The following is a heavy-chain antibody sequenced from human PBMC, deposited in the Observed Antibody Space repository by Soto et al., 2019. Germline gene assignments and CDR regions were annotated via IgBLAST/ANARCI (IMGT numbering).Heavy chain of an antibody. Sequence: LRRSCAASGFTFSNFAMRWVRQAPGKGLEWVSDISGSGGSTYYAESVKGRFTISRDNSKNTLFLQMSSLRVEDTAVYYCAKDIVAVGGYETFDFWGQGTMVTVSS. V-gene: IGHV3-23*01. CDR2: ISGSGGST. J-gene: IGHJ4*02. CDR3: AKDIVAVGGYETFDF. CDR1: GFTFSNFA. D-gene: IGHD5-12*01.